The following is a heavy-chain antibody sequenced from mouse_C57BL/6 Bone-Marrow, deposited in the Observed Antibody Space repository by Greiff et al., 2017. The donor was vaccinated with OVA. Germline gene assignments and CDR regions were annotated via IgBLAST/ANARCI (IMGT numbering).Heavy chain of an antibody. J-gene: IGHJ2*01. CDR3: ARRATGFDY. V-gene: IGHV1-69*01. Sequence: VQLQQPGAELVMPGASVKLSCKASGYTFTSYWMHWVKQRPGQGLEWIGEIDPSDSYTTYNQKFKGKSTLTVDKSSSTAYMQLSSLTSEDSAVYYCARRATGFDYWGQGTTLTVSS. CDR2: IDPSDSYT. D-gene: IGHD3-1*01. CDR1: GYTFTSYW.